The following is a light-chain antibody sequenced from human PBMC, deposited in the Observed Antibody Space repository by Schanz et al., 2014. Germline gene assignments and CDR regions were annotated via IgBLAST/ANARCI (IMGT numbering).Light chain of an antibody. CDR3: SAWDDSMKRV. J-gene: IGLJ3*02. CDR2: DNN. V-gene: IGLV1-51*01. Sequence: QSVLTQPPSVSAAPGQKVTISCSGSSSNIGNNYVSWYQQLPGTAPKLLIYDNNKRPSGIPDRFSGSKSGTSASLAISGLQSEDEADYYCSAWDDSMKRVFGGGTKLTVL. CDR1: SSNIGNNY.